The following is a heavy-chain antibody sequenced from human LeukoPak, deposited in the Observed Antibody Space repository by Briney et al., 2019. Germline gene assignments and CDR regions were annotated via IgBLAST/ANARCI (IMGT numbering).Heavy chain of an antibody. V-gene: IGHV3-33*01. D-gene: IGHD6-13*01. CDR2: IWYDGSNK. Sequence: GGSLRLSCAASGFTFSSYGMHWVRQAPGKGLEWVAVIWYDGSNKYYADSVKGRFTISRDNSKNTLYLQMNSLRAEGTAVYYCARSPKGIAAAGLDYWGQGTLVTVSS. CDR1: GFTFSSYG. CDR3: ARSPKGIAAAGLDY. J-gene: IGHJ4*02.